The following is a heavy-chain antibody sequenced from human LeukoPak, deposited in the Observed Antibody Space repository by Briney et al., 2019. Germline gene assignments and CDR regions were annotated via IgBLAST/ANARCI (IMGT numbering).Heavy chain of an antibody. J-gene: IGHJ6*03. CDR2: IYPGDSGT. Sequence: GESLKISCKGSGYSFTSYWIGWVRQMPGKGLEWMGIIYPGDSGTRYSPSFQGQVTISADKSISTAYLQWSSLKASDTAMYYCARWEGYDPYYYYYMDVWGKGTTVTVSS. CDR3: ARWEGYDPYYYYYMDV. D-gene: IGHD5-12*01. V-gene: IGHV5-51*01. CDR1: GYSFTSYW.